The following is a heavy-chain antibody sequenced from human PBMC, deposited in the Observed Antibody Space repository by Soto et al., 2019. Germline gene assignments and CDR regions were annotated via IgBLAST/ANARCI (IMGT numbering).Heavy chain of an antibody. J-gene: IGHJ4*02. Sequence: QVHLQESGPGLVKPSETLSLTCAVSGGSISGYSWSWIRQPPGKGLEWIGNIHYTGGTNYNASLKSRPTISLDTSKIQFSLPLTSVTAADTAVYYCARRTKLGTAWYPDCWGQGTLVTVSS. CDR2: IHYTGGT. V-gene: IGHV4-59*08. CDR3: ARRTKLGTAWYPDC. CDR1: GGSISGYS. D-gene: IGHD6-19*01.